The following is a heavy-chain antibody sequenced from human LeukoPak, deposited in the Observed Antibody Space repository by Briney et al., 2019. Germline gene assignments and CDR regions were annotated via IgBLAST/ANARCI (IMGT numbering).Heavy chain of an antibody. CDR2: ISAYNGNT. CDR3: ARDKCSGGSCYSGY. V-gene: IGHV1-18*01. Sequence: ASVKVSCKASGYTFTSYGISWVRQAPGQGLEWMGWISAYNGNTNYAQKLQGRVTMTTDTSTSTAYMELRSLRSDDTAVYYCARDKCSGGSCYSGYWGQGTLVTVSS. D-gene: IGHD2-15*01. J-gene: IGHJ4*02. CDR1: GYTFTSYG.